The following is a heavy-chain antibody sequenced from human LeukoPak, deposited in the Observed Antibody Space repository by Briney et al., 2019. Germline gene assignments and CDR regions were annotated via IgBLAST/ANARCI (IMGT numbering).Heavy chain of an antibody. CDR2: ISSSSSYI. Sequence: GRSLRLSCAASGFTFSSYSMNWVRQAPGKGLEWVSSISSSSSYIYYADSVKGRFTISRDNAKNSLYLPMNSLRAEDTAVYYCARALYYYDSSGYSYNCDYGGQGPLVTV. D-gene: IGHD3-22*01. CDR3: ARALYYYDSSGYSYNCDY. V-gene: IGHV3-21*01. J-gene: IGHJ4*02. CDR1: GFTFSSYS.